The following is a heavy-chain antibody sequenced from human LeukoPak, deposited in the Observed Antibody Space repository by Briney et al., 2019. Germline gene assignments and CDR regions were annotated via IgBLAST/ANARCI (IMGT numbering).Heavy chain of an antibody. CDR2: IRAYNGNT. Sequence: VKVSCKAPGYTFTSYGISWVRQAPGQGLEWMGWIRAYNGNTKYAQKLQGRVTMTTDTSTSTAYMELRSLRSDDTAVYYCARGGYYDSSGYYYRYYFDYWGQGTLVTVSS. CDR1: GYTFTSYG. D-gene: IGHD3-22*01. CDR3: ARGGYYDSSGYYYRYYFDY. J-gene: IGHJ4*02. V-gene: IGHV1-18*01.